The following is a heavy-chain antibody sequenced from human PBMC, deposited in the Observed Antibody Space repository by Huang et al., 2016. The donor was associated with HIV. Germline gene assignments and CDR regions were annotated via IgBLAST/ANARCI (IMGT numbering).Heavy chain of an antibody. D-gene: IGHD6-25*01. CDR1: GGAFRRYA. CDR2: IIPMFLTQ. J-gene: IGHJ4*02. CDR3: AVSRRSAADYFDY. Sequence: QVHLMQSGAEVRKPGSSVMVSCKVSGGAFRRYAIAWVRQVPGQGLEWVAEIIPMFLTQTGAQKYQGRVTLTADEFTRTAYMEIGSLRSDDSAMYYCAVSRRSAADYFDYWGLGTLVTVSS. V-gene: IGHV1-69*01.